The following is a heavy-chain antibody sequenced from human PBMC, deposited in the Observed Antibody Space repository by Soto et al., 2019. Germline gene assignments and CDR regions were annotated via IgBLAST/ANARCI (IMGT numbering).Heavy chain of an antibody. CDR3: ARAPLAATTDFDS. V-gene: IGHV1-3*01. CDR1: GYTFTSYA. D-gene: IGHD6-25*01. CDR2: INAGNGNT. Sequence: GASVKVSCKASGYTFTSYAMHWVRQAPGQRLEWMGWINAGNGNTKYSQKFQGRVTITRDTSASTAYMELSSLRSEDTAGYYCARAPLAATTDFDSWGQGPRVTVSS. J-gene: IGHJ4*02.